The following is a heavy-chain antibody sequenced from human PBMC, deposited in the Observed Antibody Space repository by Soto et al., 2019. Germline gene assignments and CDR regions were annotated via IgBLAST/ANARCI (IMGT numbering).Heavy chain of an antibody. CDR3: ARGSTDSYPGSRVFDL. CDR2: ITDSGGDA. V-gene: IGHV3-23*04. Sequence: EVQLVESGGGLVQPGGSLRLSCAASGFTFSSYEMNWVRQAPGKGLEWVSTITDSGGDAKYADSVRGRFTISRDNFYNTLSLQMSSLRAEDSAVYYCARGSTDSYPGSRVFDLWGRGTLVTVSS. CDR1: GFTFSSYE. D-gene: IGHD3-10*01. J-gene: IGHJ4*02.